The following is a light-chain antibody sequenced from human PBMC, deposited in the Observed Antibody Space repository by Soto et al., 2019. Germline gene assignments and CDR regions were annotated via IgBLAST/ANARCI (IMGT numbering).Light chain of an antibody. CDR2: GAS. CDR1: QSVSSD. J-gene: IGKJ1*01. Sequence: EIVMTQSPATLSVSPGERATLSCRASQSVSSDLAWYHQKPGQAPRLLIYGASTRATGIPARFSGSGSGTEFTLTISSLEPEDFAIYYCQQRSKMPLTFGHGTKVDIK. V-gene: IGKV3-11*01. CDR3: QQRSKMPLT.